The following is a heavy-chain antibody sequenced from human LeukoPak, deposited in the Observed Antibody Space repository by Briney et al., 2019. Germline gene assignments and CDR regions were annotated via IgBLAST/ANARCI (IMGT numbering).Heavy chain of an antibody. Sequence: SETLSLTCTVSGGSISSYYWSWIRQPPGKGLEWIGYIYYSGSTNYNPSLKSRVTISVDTSKNHFSLKLSSVTAADTAVYYCTRGPPIVVVPAAIWGNDWYFDLWGRGTLVTVSS. CDR1: GGSISSYY. CDR3: TRGPPIVVVPAAIWGNDWYFDL. D-gene: IGHD2-2*01. J-gene: IGHJ2*01. V-gene: IGHV4-59*01. CDR2: IYYSGST.